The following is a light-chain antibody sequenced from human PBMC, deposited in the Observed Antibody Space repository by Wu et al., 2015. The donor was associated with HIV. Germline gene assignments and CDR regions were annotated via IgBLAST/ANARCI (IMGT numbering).Light chain of an antibody. V-gene: IGKV3-20*01. J-gene: IGKJ2*03. CDR1: QSVSNK. Sequence: EIVLTQSPATLSVSPGEGATLSCRASQSVSNKIAWYQQKPGQPPRLLIYGASTRATGVPGRFIGTGSGTDFTLTISRLEPEDFAVYYCQQYGSSPMYSFGQGTKLEIK. CDR2: GAS. CDR3: QQYGSSPMYS.